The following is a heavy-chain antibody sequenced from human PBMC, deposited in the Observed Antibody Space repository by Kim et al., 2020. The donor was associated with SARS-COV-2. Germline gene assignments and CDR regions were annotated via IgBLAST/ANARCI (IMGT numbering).Heavy chain of an antibody. CDR3: ARVGPPGVPAAMEGFSWFDP. CDR2: INHSGST. D-gene: IGHD2-2*01. Sequence: SQTLSLTCAVYGGSFSGYYWSWIRQPPGKGLEWIGEINHSGSTNYNPSLKSRVTISVDTSKNQFSLKLSSVTAADTAVYYCARVGPPGVPAAMEGFSWFDPWGQGTLVTVSS. CDR1: GGSFSGYY. J-gene: IGHJ5*02. V-gene: IGHV4-34*01.